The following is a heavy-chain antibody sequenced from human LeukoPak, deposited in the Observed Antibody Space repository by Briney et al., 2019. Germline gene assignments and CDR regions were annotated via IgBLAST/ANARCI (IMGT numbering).Heavy chain of an antibody. CDR3: AGGPIRYTTSWFFDYYYMDV. Sequence: SETLSLTCGVYGESFSGYYWTWIRQPPEKGLEWIGEINYSGRTNYNPSLKSRVTISVDTSKNQFSLNLISVTLADTAVYYCAGGPIRYTTSWFFDYYYMDVWGKGTTVTISS. CDR1: GESFSGYY. CDR2: INYSGRT. D-gene: IGHD6-13*01. J-gene: IGHJ6*03. V-gene: IGHV4-34*01.